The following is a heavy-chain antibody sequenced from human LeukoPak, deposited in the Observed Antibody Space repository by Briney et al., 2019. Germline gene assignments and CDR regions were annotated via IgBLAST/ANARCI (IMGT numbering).Heavy chain of an antibody. CDR3: ARDRYYCTNGVCSNPFDY. D-gene: IGHD2-8*01. Sequence: PGGSLRLSCAASGFTFSDYYMSWIRQAPGKGLEWVANIKQDGSEKYYVDSVKGRFTISRDNAKNSLYLQMNSLRAEDTAVYYCARDRYYCTNGVCSNPFDYWGQGTLVTVSS. CDR2: IKQDGSEK. V-gene: IGHV3-7*01. J-gene: IGHJ4*02. CDR1: GFTFSDYY.